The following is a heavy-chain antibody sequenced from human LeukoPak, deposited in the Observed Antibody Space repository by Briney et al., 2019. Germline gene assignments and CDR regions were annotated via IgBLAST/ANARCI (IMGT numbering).Heavy chain of an antibody. V-gene: IGHV4-34*01. D-gene: IGHD6-13*01. CDR2: INHSGST. CDR1: GGSFSGYY. CDR3: ARDLGSRWYYFDY. Sequence: SETLSLTCAVYGGSFSGYYWSWIRQPPGKGLEWIGEINHSGSTNYNPSLKSRVTISVDTSKNQFSLKLSSVTAEDTAVYYCARDLGSRWYYFDYWGQGSLVTVSS. J-gene: IGHJ4*02.